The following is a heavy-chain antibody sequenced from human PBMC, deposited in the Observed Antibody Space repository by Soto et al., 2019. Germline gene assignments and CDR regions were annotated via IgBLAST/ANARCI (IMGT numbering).Heavy chain of an antibody. V-gene: IGHV1-8*01. J-gene: IGHJ4*02. CDR1: GYTFTSSD. CDR2: MNPNTGDS. D-gene: IGHD1-1*01. Sequence: ASVKVSCKASGYTFTSSDIYWVRQATGQGLEWMGWMNPNTGDSSYAQKFQGRVTMTSDTSITTAHMELSSLRSEDTAVYYCARRAETNGWNGFGADKYYFDFWGQGTLVTVSS. CDR3: ARRAETNGWNGFGADKYYFDF.